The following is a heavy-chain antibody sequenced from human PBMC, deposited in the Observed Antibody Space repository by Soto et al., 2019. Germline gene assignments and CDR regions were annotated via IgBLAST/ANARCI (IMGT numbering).Heavy chain of an antibody. Sequence: QVQLQESGPGLVKPSETLSLTCTVSGGSISTYYWSWIRQPPGKGLEWIGYIHYSGSTNYNPSLKSRVAISVDKSKNQFSLKLTSVTAADTAVYYCARRYYGGNYWYFDLWGRGTLVTVSS. V-gene: IGHV4-59*08. J-gene: IGHJ2*01. CDR3: ARRYYGGNYWYFDL. CDR1: GGSISTYY. D-gene: IGHD4-17*01. CDR2: IHYSGST.